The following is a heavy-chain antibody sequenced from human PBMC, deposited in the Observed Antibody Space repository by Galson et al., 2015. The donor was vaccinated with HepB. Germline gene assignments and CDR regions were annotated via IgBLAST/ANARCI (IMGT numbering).Heavy chain of an antibody. D-gene: IGHD5-24*01. CDR2: IYPGDSDT. V-gene: IGHV5-51*01. J-gene: IGHJ4*02. CDR3: ARWRWLQPRTYYFDY. Sequence: QSGAEVKKPGESLKISCKGSGYSFTSYWIGWVRQMPGKGLEWMGIIYPGDSDTRYSPSFQGQVTISADKSISTAYLQWSSLKASDTAMYYCARWRWLQPRTYYFDYWGQGTLVTVSS. CDR1: GYSFTSYW.